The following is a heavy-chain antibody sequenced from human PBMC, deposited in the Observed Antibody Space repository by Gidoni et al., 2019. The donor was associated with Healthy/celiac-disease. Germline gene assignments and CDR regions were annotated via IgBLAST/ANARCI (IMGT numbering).Heavy chain of an antibody. Sequence: QVQLVESGGGVVQPGRSVRLSCAASGFTFSSYGMHWGRQAPGKGLEWVAVISYDGSNKYYADSVKGRFTISRDNSKNTLYLQMNSLRAEDTAVYYCAKNQEEGFDYWGQGTLVTVSS. J-gene: IGHJ4*02. V-gene: IGHV3-30*18. CDR3: AKNQEEGFDY. CDR1: GFTFSSYG. CDR2: ISYDGSNK.